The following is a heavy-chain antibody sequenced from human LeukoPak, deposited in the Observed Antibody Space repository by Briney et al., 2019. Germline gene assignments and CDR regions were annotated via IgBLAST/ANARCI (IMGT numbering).Heavy chain of an antibody. Sequence: SETLSLTCAVYGGSFSGYYWSWIRQPPGKGLEWIGEINHSGSTNYNPSLKSRVTISVDTSKNQFSLKLSSVTAADTAVYYCVGQAPIAAAGIRDAFDIWGQGTMVTVSS. CDR2: INHSGST. J-gene: IGHJ3*02. CDR3: VGQAPIAAAGIRDAFDI. D-gene: IGHD6-13*01. V-gene: IGHV4-34*01. CDR1: GGSFSGYY.